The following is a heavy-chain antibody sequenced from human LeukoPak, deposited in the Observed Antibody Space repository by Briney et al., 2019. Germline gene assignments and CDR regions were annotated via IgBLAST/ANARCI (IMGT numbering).Heavy chain of an antibody. D-gene: IGHD2-15*01. J-gene: IGHJ4*02. V-gene: IGHV3-74*01. CDR3: ARGYCSDGSCSRPFDY. CDR2: INSDGRDT. Sequence: PGGSLRLFCAASRFTFSTSWMHWVRQAPGKGLVWVSRINSDGRDTSYADSVKGRFTISRDNAKNTLYLQMNSLGAEDTAVYYCARGYCSDGSCSRPFDYWGQGTQVTVSS. CDR1: RFTFSTSW.